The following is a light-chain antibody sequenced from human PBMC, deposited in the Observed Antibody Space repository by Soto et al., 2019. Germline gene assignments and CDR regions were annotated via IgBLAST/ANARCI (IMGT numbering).Light chain of an antibody. CDR1: QSVSSSY. CDR2: GAS. J-gene: IGKJ3*01. Sequence: EIVLTQSTGTLSLSPGERATLSCRASQSVSSSYLAWYQQKPGQAPRLLIYGASSRATGIPDRFSGSGSGTDFTLTIIRLEHEDVAVNYCLQYGGLPVFTFCPGTKVDIK. V-gene: IGKV3-20*01. CDR3: LQYGGLPVFT.